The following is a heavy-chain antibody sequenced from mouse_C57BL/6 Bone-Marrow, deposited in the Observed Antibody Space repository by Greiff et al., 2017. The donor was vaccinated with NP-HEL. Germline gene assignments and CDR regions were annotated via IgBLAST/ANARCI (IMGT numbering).Heavy chain of an antibody. CDR1: GYTFTSYW. Sequence: QVHVKQPGAELVMPGASVKLSCKASGYTFTSYWMHWVKQRPGQGLEWIGEIDPSDSYTNYNQKFKGKSTLTVDKSSSTAYMQLSSLTSEDSAVYYCARKRNYDYAMDYWGQGTSVTVSS. J-gene: IGHJ4*01. CDR3: ARKRNYDYAMDY. CDR2: IDPSDSYT. D-gene: IGHD2-1*01. V-gene: IGHV1-69*01.